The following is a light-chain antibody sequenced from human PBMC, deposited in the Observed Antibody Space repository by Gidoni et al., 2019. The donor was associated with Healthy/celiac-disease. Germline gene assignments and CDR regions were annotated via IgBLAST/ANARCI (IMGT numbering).Light chain of an antibody. CDR3: QVWDSSSDHVV. CDR2: DES. Sequence: SYVLTQPPSVSVASGQTARITCGGNNLGSKSVHWYQQKPGQAPVLVVYDESDRPSGIPERFSGSNSGNTATLTISRVEAGDEADYYCQVWDSSSDHVVFGGGTKLTVL. CDR1: NLGSKS. V-gene: IGLV3-21*02. J-gene: IGLJ2*01.